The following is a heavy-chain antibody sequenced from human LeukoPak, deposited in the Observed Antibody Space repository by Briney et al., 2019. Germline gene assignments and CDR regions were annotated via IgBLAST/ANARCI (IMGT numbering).Heavy chain of an antibody. D-gene: IGHD3-9*01. J-gene: IGHJ3*02. CDR3: ARYDILTVDTFDI. CDR1: GYTFTSYG. CDR2: INPNTGGT. V-gene: IGHV1-2*02. Sequence: ASVKVSCKASGYTFTSYGISWVRQAPGQGLEWMGWINPNTGGTNYAQNFQGRVTMTRDTSISTAYMELSRLRSDDTAVYYCARYDILTVDTFDIWGQGTMVTVSS.